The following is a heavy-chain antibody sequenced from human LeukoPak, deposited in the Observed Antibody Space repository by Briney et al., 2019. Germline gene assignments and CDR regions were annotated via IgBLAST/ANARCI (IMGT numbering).Heavy chain of an antibody. D-gene: IGHD4-11*01. J-gene: IGHJ2*01. CDR2: IKQDGSEK. CDR1: GFTFSSYW. Sequence: GGSLRLSCAASGFTFSSYWMSWVRQAPGKGLEWVANIKQDGSEKYYVDSVKGRFTISRDNAKNSLYLQMNSLRAEDTAVYYCAKYDSNYPHWYFDLWGRGTLVTVSS. CDR3: AKYDSNYPHWYFDL. V-gene: IGHV3-7*03.